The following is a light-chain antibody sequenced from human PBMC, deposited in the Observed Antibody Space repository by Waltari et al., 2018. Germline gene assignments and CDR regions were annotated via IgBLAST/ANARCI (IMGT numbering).Light chain of an antibody. Sequence: SYVLTQPPSVSVAPGKTARITCGGNNIASQSVHWYQQKPGQAPVLVIYYDSDRPSGIPERFSGSNSGNTATLTISRVEAGDEADYYCQVWDSSSDHVVFGGGTKLTVL. V-gene: IGLV3-21*04. CDR3: QVWDSSSDHVV. CDR2: YDS. CDR1: NIASQS. J-gene: IGLJ2*01.